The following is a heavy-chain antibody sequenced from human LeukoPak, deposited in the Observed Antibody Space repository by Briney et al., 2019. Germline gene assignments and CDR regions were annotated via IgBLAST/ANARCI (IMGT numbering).Heavy chain of an antibody. Sequence: GGSLRLSCAASGFTFSSYGMHWVRQAPGKGLEWVADISYDGSNKYYADSVKGRFTISRDNSKNTLYLQMNSLRAEDTAVYYCAKDYDILTGQSPLDYWGQGTLVTVSS. D-gene: IGHD3-9*01. CDR3: AKDYDILTGQSPLDY. V-gene: IGHV3-30*18. J-gene: IGHJ4*02. CDR2: ISYDGSNK. CDR1: GFTFSSYG.